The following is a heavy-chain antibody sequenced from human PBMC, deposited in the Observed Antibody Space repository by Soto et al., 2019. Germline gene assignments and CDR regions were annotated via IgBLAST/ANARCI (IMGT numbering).Heavy chain of an antibody. J-gene: IGHJ4*02. CDR3: ARGYCSGGSCYSVFDY. D-gene: IGHD2-15*01. V-gene: IGHV3-21*01. Sequence: EVQLVESGGGLVKPGGSLRLSCAASGFTFSSYSMNWVRQAPGKGLEWVSSISSSSSYIHYADSVKGRFTISRDNAKNSLYLQMNSLRAEDTAVYYCARGYCSGGSCYSVFDYWGQGTLVTVSS. CDR2: ISSSSSYI. CDR1: GFTFSSYS.